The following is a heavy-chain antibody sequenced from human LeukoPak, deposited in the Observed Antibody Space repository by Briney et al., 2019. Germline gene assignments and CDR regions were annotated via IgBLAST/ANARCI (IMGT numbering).Heavy chain of an antibody. V-gene: IGHV1-46*01. J-gene: IGHJ4*02. CDR2: INPSGGST. D-gene: IGHD3-22*01. Sequence: ASVKVSCKASGYTFTSYYMHWVRQAPGQGLEWMGIINPSGGSTSYAQKFQGRVTITADESTSTAYMELSSLRSEDTAVYYCARLDRDYFDYWGQGTLVTVSS. CDR1: GYTFTSYY. CDR3: ARLDRDYFDY.